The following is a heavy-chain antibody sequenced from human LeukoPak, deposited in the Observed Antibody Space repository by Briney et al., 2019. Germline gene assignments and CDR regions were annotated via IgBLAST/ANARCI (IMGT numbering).Heavy chain of an antibody. Sequence: SLRLSCAPSGFTFSSYGMHWVRQAPGKGREWVAVIWYDGSNKYYADSVKGRFTPPRDNSKNTLYLQMNSLSAEDTAVYFCAKRRVVIRVILVGFHKEANYFDSWGQEALVTVSS. CDR2: IWYDGSNK. J-gene: IGHJ4*02. CDR3: AKRRVVIRVILVGFHKEANYFDS. CDR1: GFTFSSYG. V-gene: IGHV3-33*06. D-gene: IGHD3-22*01.